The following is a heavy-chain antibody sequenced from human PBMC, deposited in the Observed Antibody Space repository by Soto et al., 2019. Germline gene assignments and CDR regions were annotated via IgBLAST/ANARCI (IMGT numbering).Heavy chain of an antibody. V-gene: IGHV3-66*01. CDR2: IYSGGST. Sequence: ELQVVESGGGLVQPGGSLRLSCAASGFTVSTNYMSWVRQAPGKGLEWLSVIYSGGSTYYADSVKGRFSISRDNSTNTLYLQINSLRAEDTAVYYCARGNYGDYYFDYWGQGTLLTVSS. J-gene: IGHJ4*02. CDR3: ARGNYGDYYFDY. D-gene: IGHD4-17*01. CDR1: GFTVSTNY.